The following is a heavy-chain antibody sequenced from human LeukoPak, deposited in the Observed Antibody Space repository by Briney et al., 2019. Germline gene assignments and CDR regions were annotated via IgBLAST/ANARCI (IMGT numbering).Heavy chain of an antibody. V-gene: IGHV4-38-2*02. Sequence: PSETLSLTCTVSGYSISSGYYWGWIRQPPGKGLEWIGSIYYSGSTYYNPSLKSRVTISVDTSKNQFSLKLSSVTAADTAVYYCARVIAAAGYYYYYYMDVWGKGTTVTVSS. CDR2: IYYSGST. D-gene: IGHD6-13*01. J-gene: IGHJ6*03. CDR3: ARVIAAAGYYYYYYMDV. CDR1: GYSISSGYY.